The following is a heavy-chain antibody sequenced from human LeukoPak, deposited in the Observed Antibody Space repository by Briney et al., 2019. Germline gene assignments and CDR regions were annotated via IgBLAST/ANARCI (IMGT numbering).Heavy chain of an antibody. CDR3: ARGWGWTAATFASPKYCMDV. Sequence: GASVKVSCKASGYTFTSYDIKWVRQATGQGLEWMGWMNPNSGNTGYAQNFQCSVPLPRTPSISPAYMELSSPRSEATAVYYCARGWGWTAATFASPKYCMDVWGQGTTVTVSS. J-gene: IGHJ6*02. D-gene: IGHD2-15*01. CDR1: GYTFTSYD. V-gene: IGHV1-8*01. CDR2: MNPNSGNT.